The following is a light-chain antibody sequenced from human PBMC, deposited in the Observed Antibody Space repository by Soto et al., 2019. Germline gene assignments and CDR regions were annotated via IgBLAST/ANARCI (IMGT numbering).Light chain of an antibody. Sequence: QSVLTQPPSVSAAPGQKVTNSCSGSSSNIGGNSVSRYQQLPGTAPKLLIYCDNKRPSGIPDRFSGSKSGKSATLGITGFQTGDEADYYCGSWDSSLSAYVFGTGSKVTVL. CDR1: SSNIGGNS. J-gene: IGLJ1*01. CDR2: CDN. CDR3: GSWDSSLSAYV. V-gene: IGLV1-51*01.